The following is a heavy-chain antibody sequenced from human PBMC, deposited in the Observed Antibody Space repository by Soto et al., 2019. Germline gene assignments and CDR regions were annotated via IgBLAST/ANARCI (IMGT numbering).Heavy chain of an antibody. CDR3: ARDKNYYDSSGGDAFDI. CDR1: GSTFTSYA. CDR2: INAGNGNT. D-gene: IGHD3-22*01. V-gene: IGHV1-3*01. J-gene: IGHJ3*02. Sequence: ASVKVSCKASGSTFTSYAMHWVRQAPGQRLEWMGWINAGNGNTKYSQEFQGRVTITRDTSASTAYMELSSLRSEDTAVYYCARDKNYYDSSGGDAFDIWGQGTMVTVSS.